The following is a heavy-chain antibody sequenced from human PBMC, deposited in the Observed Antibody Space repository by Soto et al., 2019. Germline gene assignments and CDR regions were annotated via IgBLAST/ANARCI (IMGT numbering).Heavy chain of an antibody. J-gene: IGHJ3*02. Sequence: QVQLQESGPGLVKPSQTLSLTCTVSGGSISSGGYYWSWIRQHPGKGLAWIGYIFYSGSTYYNPSLKSRVIRSVDTSKNPFSLKLSSVTAADPAVYYCASYQQSYAFDIWGQGTMVTVSS. V-gene: IGHV4-31*03. CDR1: GGSISSGGYY. D-gene: IGHD2-2*01. CDR3: ASYQQSYAFDI. CDR2: IFYSGST.